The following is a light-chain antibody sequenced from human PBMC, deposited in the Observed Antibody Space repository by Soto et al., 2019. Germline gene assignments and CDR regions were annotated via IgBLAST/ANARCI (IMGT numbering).Light chain of an antibody. V-gene: IGLV1-47*01. CDR2: RND. Sequence: QSALTQPPSASGTPGQRVVISCSGSSSNIKTNYVHWYQQLPGMGPKLLIYRNDQRPSGVPDRFSGSKSGTSASLAISGLRSEDEAEYYCATWDETLSGHVFATGTKVTVL. CDR1: SSNIKTNY. CDR3: ATWDETLSGHV. J-gene: IGLJ1*01.